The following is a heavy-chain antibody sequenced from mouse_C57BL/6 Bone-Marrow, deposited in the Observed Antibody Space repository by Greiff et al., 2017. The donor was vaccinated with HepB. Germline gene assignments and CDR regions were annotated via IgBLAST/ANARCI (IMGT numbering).Heavy chain of an antibody. Sequence: VQLQQSGPELVKPGASVKISCKASGYSFTGYYMNWVKQSPEKSLEWIGEINPSTGGTTYNQKFKAKATLTVDKSSSTAYMQLKSLTSEDSAVYYCARLLRGLAYGGQGTLVTVSA. CDR3: ARLLRGLAY. V-gene: IGHV1-42*01. CDR2: INPSTGGT. D-gene: IGHD1-1*01. CDR1: GYSFTGYY. J-gene: IGHJ3*01.